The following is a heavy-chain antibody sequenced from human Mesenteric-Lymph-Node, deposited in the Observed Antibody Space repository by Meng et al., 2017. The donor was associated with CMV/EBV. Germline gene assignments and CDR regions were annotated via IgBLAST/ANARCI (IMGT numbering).Heavy chain of an antibody. CDR1: GYTLTNYA. CDR3: ARSPDILTGYYPY. J-gene: IGHJ4*02. CDR2: INTNTGNP. Sequence: CKASGYTLTNYAMHWVRQAPGQGLEWMGWINTNTGNPTYAQGFTGRFVFSLDTSVNTAYLQISSLKAEDTAVYYCARSPDILTGYYPYWGQGTLVTVSS. V-gene: IGHV7-4-1*02. D-gene: IGHD3-9*01.